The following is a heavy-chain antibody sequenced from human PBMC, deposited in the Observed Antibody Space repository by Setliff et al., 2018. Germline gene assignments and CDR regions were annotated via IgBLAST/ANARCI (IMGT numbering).Heavy chain of an antibody. J-gene: IGHJ4*02. CDR1: GFSISSGYY. D-gene: IGHD6-19*01. Sequence: SETLSLTCAVSGFSISSGYYWSWIRQHPGKGLEWIGYIYYSGSTSYYNPSLKSRVTISVDTSKNQFSLKLSSVTAADTAVYYCARGRAGHSGHWGQGTLVTVSS. CDR2: IYYSGST. V-gene: IGHV4-31*11. CDR3: ARGRAGHSGH.